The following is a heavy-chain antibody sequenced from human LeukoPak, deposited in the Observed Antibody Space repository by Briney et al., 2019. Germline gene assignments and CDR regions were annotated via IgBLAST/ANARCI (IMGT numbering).Heavy chain of an antibody. Sequence: GSLRLSCAASGFTFSSYWMSWVRQPPGKGLEWIGEINHSGSTNYNPSLKSRVTISVDTSKNQFSLKLSSVTAADTAVYYCARRRVPGTFDPWGQGTLVTVSS. D-gene: IGHD6-13*01. CDR1: GFTFSSYW. J-gene: IGHJ5*02. CDR2: INHSGST. V-gene: IGHV4-34*01. CDR3: ARRRVPGTFDP.